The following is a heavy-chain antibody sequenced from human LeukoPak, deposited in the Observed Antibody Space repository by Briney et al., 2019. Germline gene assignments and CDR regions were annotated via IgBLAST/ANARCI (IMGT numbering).Heavy chain of an antibody. CDR3: ATITLGDYYYYYGMDV. D-gene: IGHD1-14*01. Sequence: TGGSLRLSCAASGFTFSSYAMSWVRQAPGKGLEWVSAISGSGGSTYYAGSVKGRFTISRDNSKNTLYLQMNSLRAEDTAVYYRATITLGDYYYYYGMDVWGQGTTVTVSS. J-gene: IGHJ6*02. V-gene: IGHV3-23*01. CDR1: GFTFSSYA. CDR2: ISGSGGST.